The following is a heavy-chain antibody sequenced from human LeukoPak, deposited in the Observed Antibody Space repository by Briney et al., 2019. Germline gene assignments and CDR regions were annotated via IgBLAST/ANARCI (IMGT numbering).Heavy chain of an antibody. J-gene: IGHJ6*02. Sequence: GGSLRLSCVASGFTFNNYAMIWVRQAPGKGLEWVSAISGSGGSTYYADSVKGRFTISRDSSKNTLYLQMNSLRAEDTAVYYCAKDRREVLRFLEWLLGMDVWGQGTTVTVSS. D-gene: IGHD3-3*01. V-gene: IGHV3-23*01. CDR1: GFTFNNYA. CDR2: ISGSGGST. CDR3: AKDRREVLRFLEWLLGMDV.